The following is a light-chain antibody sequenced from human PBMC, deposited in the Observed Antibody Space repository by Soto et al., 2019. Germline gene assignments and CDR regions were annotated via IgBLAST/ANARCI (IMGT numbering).Light chain of an antibody. V-gene: IGKV3-20*01. CDR2: GAS. CDR3: HQYGTATLT. Sequence: EVLLTQSPGTLSWSPGESATLSCRASQSVAANYLAWYQQKRGQAPRLLIYGASSRATGIPERFSGSGSGTDFALTISRLETEDFSVYYCHQYGTATLTFGPGTKVDIK. J-gene: IGKJ3*01. CDR1: QSVAANY.